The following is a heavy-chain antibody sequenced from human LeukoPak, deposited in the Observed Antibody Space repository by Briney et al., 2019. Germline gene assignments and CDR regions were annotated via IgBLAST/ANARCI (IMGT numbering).Heavy chain of an antibody. V-gene: IGHV3-48*01. CDR2: ISSSSSTI. CDR1: GFTFSSYS. CDR3: ARGAHYYGSGRRTPKGFDY. Sequence: PGGSLRLSCAASGFTFSSYSMNWVRQAPGKGLEWVSYISSSSSTIYYADSVKGRFTISRDNAKNSLYLQMNSLRAEDTAVYYCARGAHYYGSGRRTPKGFDYWGQGTLVTVSS. D-gene: IGHD3-10*01. J-gene: IGHJ4*02.